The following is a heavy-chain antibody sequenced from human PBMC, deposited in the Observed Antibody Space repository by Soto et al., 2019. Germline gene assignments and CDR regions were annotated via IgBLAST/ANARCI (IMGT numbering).Heavy chain of an antibody. Sequence: TSETLSLTCAVSGGSIRSSSWWTWLRQSPGKGLEWIGEIYHAGSPNYNPSFQSRVTISADISKNFFSLRLTSVTAAGTAIYYCARASSFRGDFDFWGHGTAGTVSS. CDR1: GGSIRSSSW. J-gene: IGHJ3*01. CDR2: IYHAGSP. V-gene: IGHV4-4*02. D-gene: IGHD3-10*01. CDR3: ARASSFRGDFDF.